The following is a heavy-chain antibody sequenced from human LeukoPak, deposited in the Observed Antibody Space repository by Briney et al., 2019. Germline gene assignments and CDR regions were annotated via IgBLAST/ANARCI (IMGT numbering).Heavy chain of an antibody. V-gene: IGHV3-21*01. Sequence: GSLRLSCAASGFTFSNYNMNWVRQAPGKGLEWVSSISTSSSYIYYADSLKGRFTISRDNARNSLYLQMNSLRAEDTAVYYCARCWGSGNYLFDAFDIWGQGTVVTVSS. CDR2: ISTSSSYI. CDR1: GFTFSNYN. J-gene: IGHJ3*02. D-gene: IGHD1-26*01. CDR3: ARCWGSGNYLFDAFDI.